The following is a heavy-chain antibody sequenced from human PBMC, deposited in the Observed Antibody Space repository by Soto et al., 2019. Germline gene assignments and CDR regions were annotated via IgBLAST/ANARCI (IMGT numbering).Heavy chain of an antibody. Sequence: GGSLRLSCAASGFTFDDYAMHWVRQAPGKGLEWVSGISWNSGSIGYADSVKGRFTISRDNAKNSLYLQMNSLSAEDTALYYCAQDEGGSYSRPDYGMDVWGQGTTVTVSS. CDR2: ISWNSGSI. J-gene: IGHJ6*02. CDR3: AQDEGGSYSRPDYGMDV. CDR1: GFTFDDYA. D-gene: IGHD1-26*01. V-gene: IGHV3-9*01.